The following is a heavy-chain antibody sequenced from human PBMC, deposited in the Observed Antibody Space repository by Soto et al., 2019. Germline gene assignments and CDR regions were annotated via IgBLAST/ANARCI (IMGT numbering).Heavy chain of an antibody. V-gene: IGHV1-2*02. CDR2: INPNTGGT. J-gene: IGHJ4*02. CDR1: GYTFTGSY. CDR3: ARDAAYRSGGGVFDY. Sequence: ASVTVSCKASGYTFTGSYIHWVRQAPGQGLEWMGWINPNTGGTNCAQKFLGSVTLTRDSSITTAYMELRRLRSDDTAVYFCARDAAYRSGGGVFDYWGQGTLVTVPS. D-gene: IGHD6-19*01.